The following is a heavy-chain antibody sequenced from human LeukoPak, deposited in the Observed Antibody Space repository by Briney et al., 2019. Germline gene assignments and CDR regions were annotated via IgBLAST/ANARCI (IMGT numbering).Heavy chain of an antibody. Sequence: PGGSLRLSCAASGFTFSSYSMNWVRQAPGKGLEWVSYISRGSTTIYYTDSVKGRFTISRDNAKNSLYLQMNSLRAEDTAVYYCASPRADSSGTDYGMDVWGQGTTVTVSS. CDR1: GFTFSSYS. CDR2: ISRGSTTI. J-gene: IGHJ6*02. CDR3: ASPRADSSGTDYGMDV. D-gene: IGHD6-19*01. V-gene: IGHV3-48*01.